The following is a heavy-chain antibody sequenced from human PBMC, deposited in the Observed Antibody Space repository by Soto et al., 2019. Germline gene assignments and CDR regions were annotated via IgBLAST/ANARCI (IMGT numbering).Heavy chain of an antibody. CDR1: GFSLSTSGMC. J-gene: IGHJ6*02. V-gene: IGHV2-70*01. CDR2: IDWDDDK. Sequence: SGPTLVNPTQTLTLTCTFSGFSLSTSGMCVSWIRQPPGTALELLALIDWDDDKYYSTSLKTRLTISKDTSKNQVVLTMTNMDPVDTATYYCARTVRYSNYGTSYYYGMDVWGQGTTVTVS. D-gene: IGHD4-4*01. CDR3: ARTVRYSNYGTSYYYGMDV.